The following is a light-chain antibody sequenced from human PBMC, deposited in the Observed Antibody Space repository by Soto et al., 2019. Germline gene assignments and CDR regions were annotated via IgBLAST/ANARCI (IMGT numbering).Light chain of an antibody. V-gene: IGKV3-11*01. CDR1: QSVGSY. Sequence: EIVMTQSPATLSVSPGERATLSCRASQSVGSYLAWYQHKPGQAPRLLISDASNRATGIPARFSGSGSETDFTLTISSLEPEDSAVYYCQQRSNWPSLTSGGGTKVDIK. CDR3: QQRSNWPSLT. J-gene: IGKJ4*01. CDR2: DAS.